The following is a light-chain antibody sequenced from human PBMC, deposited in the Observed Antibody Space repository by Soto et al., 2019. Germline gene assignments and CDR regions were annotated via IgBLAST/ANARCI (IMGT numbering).Light chain of an antibody. V-gene: IGKV3-15*01. Sequence: EIVMTQSPATLSVSPGERATLSCRASQSVSSNLAWYQQKPGQAPRLLMYGASTRATGIPARFSGSGSGTEFTLTISSLQSEDFAVYYCQQYNNWRTFGQGPKVDIK. CDR3: QQYNNWRT. CDR1: QSVSSN. J-gene: IGKJ1*01. CDR2: GAS.